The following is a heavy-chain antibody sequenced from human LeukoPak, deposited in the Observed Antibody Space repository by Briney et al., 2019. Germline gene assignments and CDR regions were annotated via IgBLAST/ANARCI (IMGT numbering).Heavy chain of an antibody. CDR3: ARTSVGARPRYYFDY. D-gene: IGHD1-26*01. J-gene: IGHJ4*02. CDR1: GYSISSGYY. CDR2: IYHSGST. V-gene: IGHV4-38-2*02. Sequence: SETLSLTCTVSGYSISSGYYWGWIRQPPGKGLEWIGSIYHSGSTYYNPSLKSRVTISVDTSKNQFSLKLSSVTAADTAVYYCARTSVGARPRYYFDYWGQGTLVTVSS.